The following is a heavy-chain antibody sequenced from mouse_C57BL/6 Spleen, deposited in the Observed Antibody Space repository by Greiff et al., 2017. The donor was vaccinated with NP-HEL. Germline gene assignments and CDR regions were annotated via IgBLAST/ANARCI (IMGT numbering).Heavy chain of an antibody. CDR3: ARSGDSSGLFAY. CDR2: IYPGDGDT. Sequence: QVQLQQSGPELVKPGASVKISCKASGYAFSSSWMNWVKQRPGKGLEWIGRIYPGDGDTNYNGKFKGKATLTADKSSSTAYMQLSSLTSEDSAVYFCARSGDSSGLFAYWGQGTLVTVSA. CDR1: GYAFSSSW. D-gene: IGHD3-2*02. J-gene: IGHJ3*01. V-gene: IGHV1-82*01.